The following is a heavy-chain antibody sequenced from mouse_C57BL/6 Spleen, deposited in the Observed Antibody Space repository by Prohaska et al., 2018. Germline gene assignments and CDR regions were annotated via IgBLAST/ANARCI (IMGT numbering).Heavy chain of an antibody. CDR2: IYPGSGST. CDR3: ARFYYYGSSYAMDY. Sequence: QVQLQQPGAELVKPGASVKMSCKASGYTFTSYWITWVKQRPGQGLEWIGDIYPGSGSTNYNEKCKSKATLTVDTSSSTAYMQLSSLTSEDSAVYYCARFYYYGSSYAMDYWGQGTSVTVSS. V-gene: IGHV1-55*01. D-gene: IGHD1-1*01. J-gene: IGHJ4*01. CDR1: GYTFTSYW.